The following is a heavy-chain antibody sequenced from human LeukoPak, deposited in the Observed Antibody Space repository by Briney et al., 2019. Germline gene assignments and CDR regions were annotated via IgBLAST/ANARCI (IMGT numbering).Heavy chain of an antibody. V-gene: IGHV4-34*01. J-gene: IGHJ6*03. CDR3: ARDTVVPAAKGMGV. CDR1: GGSFSGYY. CDR2: INHSGST. D-gene: IGHD2-2*01. Sequence: SETLSLTCAVYGGSFSGYYWSWIRQPPGKGLEWIGEINHSGSTNYNPSLKSRVTISVDTSKNQLSLKLSSVTAADTAVYYCARDTVVPAAKGMGVWGKGTTVTVSS.